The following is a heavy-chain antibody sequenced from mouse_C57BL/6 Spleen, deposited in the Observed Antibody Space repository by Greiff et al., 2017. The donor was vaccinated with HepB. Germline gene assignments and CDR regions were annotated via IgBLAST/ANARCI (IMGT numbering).Heavy chain of an antibody. CDR3: ARTGITTVVATNWYFDV. CDR2: IHPNSGST. D-gene: IGHD1-1*01. V-gene: IGHV1-64*01. J-gene: IGHJ1*03. CDR1: GYTFTSYW. Sequence: QVQLQQPGAELVKPGASVELSCKASGYTFTSYWMHWVKQRPGQGLEWIGMIHPNSGSTNYNEKFKSKATLTVDKSSSTAYMQLSSLTSEDSAVYYCARTGITTVVATNWYFDVWGTGTTVTVSS.